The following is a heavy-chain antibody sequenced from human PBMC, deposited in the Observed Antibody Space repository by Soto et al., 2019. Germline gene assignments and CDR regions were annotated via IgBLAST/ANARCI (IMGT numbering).Heavy chain of an antibody. CDR2: IIPILGIA. Sequence: QVQLVQSGAEVKKPGSSVKVSCKASGGTFSSYTISWVRQAPGQGLEWMGRIIPILGIANYAQKFQGRVTITADKSTSTAYMELSSLRSEDTAVYYCAREKEGCSGGSGLSWFDPWGQGTLVTVSS. V-gene: IGHV1-69*08. J-gene: IGHJ5*02. CDR1: GGTFSSYT. D-gene: IGHD2-15*01. CDR3: AREKEGCSGGSGLSWFDP.